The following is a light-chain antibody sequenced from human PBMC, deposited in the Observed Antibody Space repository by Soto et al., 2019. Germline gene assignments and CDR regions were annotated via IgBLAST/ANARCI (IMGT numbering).Light chain of an antibody. Sequence: DIQMTQSPSTLSASVGDRVTITCRASQSISSRLAWYHQKPGKAPKLLIYKASSLEGGIPSRFSGSGSETEFTLTISSLQPEDFATYYCQQYNSYQYTFGQGTKLEIK. CDR3: QQYNSYQYT. CDR1: QSISSR. V-gene: IGKV1-5*03. J-gene: IGKJ2*01. CDR2: KAS.